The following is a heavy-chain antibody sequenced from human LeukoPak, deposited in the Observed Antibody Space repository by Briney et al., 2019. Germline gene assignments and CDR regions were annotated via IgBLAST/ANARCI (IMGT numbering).Heavy chain of an antibody. CDR1: GGSISSSSYY. CDR2: IYYSGRT. CDR3: ARQWLAGPAIDY. V-gene: IGHV4-39*01. D-gene: IGHD6-19*01. Sequence: PSETLSLTCTVSGGSISSSSYYWGWIRQPPGKGLEWIGSIYYSGRTYYNPSLKSRATISVDTSKNQFSLKLSSVTAADTAVYYCARQWLAGPAIDYWGQGTLVTVSS. J-gene: IGHJ4*02.